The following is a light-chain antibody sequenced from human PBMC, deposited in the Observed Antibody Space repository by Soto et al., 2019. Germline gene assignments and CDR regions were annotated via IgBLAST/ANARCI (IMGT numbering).Light chain of an antibody. Sequence: ILMTQSPATVSVSPGESATLSCRASQNIYYNVAWYQHRPGQAPRLLIYRASTRAPGVPARCSGSGSGTDVTLTISSLQPEDFTVYSCLQYHNLWAFGQGTKVEI. V-gene: IGKV3-15*01. CDR2: RAS. CDR3: LQYHNLWA. CDR1: QNIYYN. J-gene: IGKJ1*01.